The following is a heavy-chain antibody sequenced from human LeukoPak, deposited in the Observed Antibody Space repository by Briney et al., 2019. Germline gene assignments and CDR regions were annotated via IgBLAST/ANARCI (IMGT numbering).Heavy chain of an antibody. CDR2: IYYSGST. CDR1: GGSISSSSYY. V-gene: IGHV4-61*05. CDR3: ARGGSGQWLRRLASRAENEFDP. Sequence: SETLSLTCTVSGGSISSSSYYWGWIRQPPGKGLEWIGYIYYSGSTNYNPSLKSRVTISVDTSKNQFSLKLSSVTAADTAVYYCARGGSGQWLRRLASRAENEFDPWGQGTLVTVSS. D-gene: IGHD5-12*01. J-gene: IGHJ5*02.